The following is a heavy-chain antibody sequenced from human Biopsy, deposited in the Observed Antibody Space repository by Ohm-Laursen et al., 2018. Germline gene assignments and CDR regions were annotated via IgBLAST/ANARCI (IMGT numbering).Heavy chain of an antibody. CDR1: GFTFSSFW. V-gene: IGHV3-7*01. CDR3: ARGPSGVATIG. CDR2: IKQDGSEK. Sequence: SLRLSCAASGFTFSSFWMSWVRQAPGKGLEWVANIKQDGSEKNYVDSVKGRFTISRDNAKNSLLLQMNRLRVEDTAVYYCARGPSGVATIGRGQGILVSVSS. J-gene: IGHJ4*02. D-gene: IGHD5-24*01.